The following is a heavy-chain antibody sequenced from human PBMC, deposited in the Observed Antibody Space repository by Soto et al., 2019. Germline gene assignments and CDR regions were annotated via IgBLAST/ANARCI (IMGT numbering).Heavy chain of an antibody. Sequence: QVQLVESGGGVVQPGRSLRLSCAASGFTFSSYGMHWVRQAPGKGLEWVAVISYDGSNKYYADSVKGRFTISRDNSKNTLYLQMNRLRAEDTAVYYCAKETYSGPLDDWGQGTLVTVSS. D-gene: IGHD2-15*01. CDR1: GFTFSSYG. CDR2: ISYDGSNK. V-gene: IGHV3-30*18. CDR3: AKETYSGPLDD. J-gene: IGHJ4*02.